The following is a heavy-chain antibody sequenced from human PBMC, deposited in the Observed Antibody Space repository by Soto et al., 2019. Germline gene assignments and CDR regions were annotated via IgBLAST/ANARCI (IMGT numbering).Heavy chain of an antibody. CDR2: VSWNSGSI. Sequence: GGSLRLSCAASGFTFDDYAMHWVRQAPGKGLEWVSGVSWNSGSIGYADSVKGRFTISRDNAKNSLYLQMNSLRAEDTALYYCAKDLAMGDYYYGMDVWGQGTTVTVSS. V-gene: IGHV3-9*01. CDR1: GFTFDDYA. J-gene: IGHJ6*02. D-gene: IGHD5-18*01. CDR3: AKDLAMGDYYYGMDV.